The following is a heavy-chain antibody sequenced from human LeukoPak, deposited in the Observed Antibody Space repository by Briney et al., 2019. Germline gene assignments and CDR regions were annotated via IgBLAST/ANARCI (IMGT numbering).Heavy chain of an antibody. V-gene: IGHV4-31*03. CDR3: ARAPHYDISAFDY. Sequence: PSETLSHTCTFSVDFNGSGVSYWSWIREYPGRGLEWSGNIYYSESTHYNPSLKSRLTISVDTSKNQFSLKLSSVTAADTSVYYCARAPHYDISAFDYWGQGTLVTVSS. CDR1: VDFNGSGVSY. D-gene: IGHD3-9*01. CDR2: IYYSEST. J-gene: IGHJ4*02.